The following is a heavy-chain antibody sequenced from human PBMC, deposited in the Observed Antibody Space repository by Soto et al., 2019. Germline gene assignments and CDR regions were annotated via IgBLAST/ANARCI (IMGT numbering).Heavy chain of an antibody. CDR3: AAAQYTRELRIAFDI. Sequence: SLKVSCKTSGFTFTSSAVQWVRQARGQRLEWIGWIVVGSGNTNYAQKFQERVTITRDMSTSTAYMELSSLRSEDTAVYYCAAAQYTRELRIAFDIWGQGTMVTVSS. CDR2: IVVGSGNT. D-gene: IGHD1-26*01. J-gene: IGHJ3*02. V-gene: IGHV1-58*01. CDR1: GFTFTSSA.